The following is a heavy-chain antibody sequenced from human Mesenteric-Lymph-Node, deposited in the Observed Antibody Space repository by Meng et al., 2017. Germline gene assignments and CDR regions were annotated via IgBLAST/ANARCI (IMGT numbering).Heavy chain of an antibody. J-gene: IGHJ6*02. D-gene: IGHD6-13*01. CDR2: IIPIFGTA. Sequence: SVKVSCKASGGTFSSYAISWVRQAPGQGLEWMGGIIPIFGTANYAQKFQGRVTITADKSTSTAYMELSSLRSEDTAVYYCASKSFGPAGTFYYYYYGMDVWGQGTTVTGS. CDR3: ASKSFGPAGTFYYYYYGMDV. V-gene: IGHV1-69*06. CDR1: GGTFSSYA.